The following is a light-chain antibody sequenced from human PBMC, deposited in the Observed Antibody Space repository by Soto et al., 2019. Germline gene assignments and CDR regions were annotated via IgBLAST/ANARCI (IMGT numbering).Light chain of an antibody. CDR3: QQATSFPRLT. CDR1: PGIGSL. J-gene: IGKJ4*01. Sequence: DLQMTQSPFSVSASVRNRVTITCRASPGIGSLLGWYQQKPGKAPKLLIYAASSLQSGVPSRFSGSGSGTDFTLTISSLQPGDFATYYCQQATSFPRLTFGGGTTVDIK. CDR2: AAS. V-gene: IGKV1-12*01.